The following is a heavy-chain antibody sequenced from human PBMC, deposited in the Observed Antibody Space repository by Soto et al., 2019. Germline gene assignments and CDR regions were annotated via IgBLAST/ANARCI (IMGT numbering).Heavy chain of an antibody. CDR3: ARDRGSYALDY. J-gene: IGHJ4*02. V-gene: IGHV1-18*01. CDR2: ISAYNGNT. Sequence: QVQLVQSGAEVKKPGASVKVSCKASGYTLPSYGFIWVRQAPGQGLAWMGWISAYNGNTNYAQKVQGRVTMTTDTSTTTAYMELRSLRSDDTAVYYCARDRGSYALDYWGQGTLVTVSS. D-gene: IGHD1-26*01. CDR1: GYTLPSYG.